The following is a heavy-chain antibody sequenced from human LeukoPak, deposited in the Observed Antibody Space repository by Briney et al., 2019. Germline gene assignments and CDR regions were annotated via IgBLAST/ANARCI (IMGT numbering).Heavy chain of an antibody. CDR2: INHSGST. J-gene: IGHJ6*02. V-gene: IGHV4-34*01. D-gene: IGHD2-15*01. CDR3: ARAPYYIVVDYYYYGMDV. Sequence: KPSETLSLTCAVYGGSFSGYYWSWIRQPPGKGLEWIGEINHSGSTNYNPFLKSRVTISVDTSKNQFSLKLSSVTAADTAVYYCARAPYYIVVDYYYYGMDVWGQETTVTVSS. CDR1: GGSFSGYY.